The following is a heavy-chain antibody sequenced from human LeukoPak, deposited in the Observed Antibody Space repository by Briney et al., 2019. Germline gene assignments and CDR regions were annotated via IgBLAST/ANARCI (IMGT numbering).Heavy chain of an antibody. CDR2: ISFDGSNK. D-gene: IGHD2-2*01. CDR3: AKGDLGYCRSTSCPDAFDI. J-gene: IGHJ3*02. CDR1: GFTFSSYG. Sequence: GRSLRLSCAASGFTFSSYGIHWVRQAPGKGLEWVAVISFDGSNKYYADSVKGRFTISRDNSKNTPYLQMNSLRAEDTAVYYCAKGDLGYCRSTSCPDAFDIWGQGTMVTVSS. V-gene: IGHV3-30*18.